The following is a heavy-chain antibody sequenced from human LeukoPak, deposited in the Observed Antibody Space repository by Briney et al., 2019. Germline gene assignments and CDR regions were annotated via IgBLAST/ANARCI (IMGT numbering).Heavy chain of an antibody. CDR2: ISGSGGST. Sequence: GGSLRLSCAASGFTFSSYAMSWVRQAPGKGLEWVSAISGSGGSTYYADSVKGRFTISRDNSKNTLYLQMNSLRAEDAAVYYCAKGSKWVRGAFDIWGQGTMVTVSS. V-gene: IGHV3-23*01. CDR1: GFTFSSYA. CDR3: AKGSKWVRGAFDI. J-gene: IGHJ3*02. D-gene: IGHD1-26*01.